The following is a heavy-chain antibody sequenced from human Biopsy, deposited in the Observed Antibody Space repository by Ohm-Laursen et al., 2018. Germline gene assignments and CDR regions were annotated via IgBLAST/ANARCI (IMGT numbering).Heavy chain of an antibody. Sequence: PPGTLSLTCTVSGGSITSYSWSWIRQPPGKGLEPIGYIYRTGDTTYNPSLQSRVTISLDTSNNQLSLRLRSVTAADAAVYYCARRSAANWYFNLWGRGTLVTVSS. CDR2: IYRTGDT. V-gene: IGHV4-59*08. D-gene: IGHD6-25*01. J-gene: IGHJ2*01. CDR3: ARRSAANWYFNL. CDR1: GGSITSYS.